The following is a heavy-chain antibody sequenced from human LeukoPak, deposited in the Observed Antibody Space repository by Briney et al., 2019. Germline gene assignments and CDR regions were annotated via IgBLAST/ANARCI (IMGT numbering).Heavy chain of an antibody. Sequence: GGSLRLSCAASGFTFNNYWMTWVRQAPGKGLEGVANINDGGSEKYYVESVKGRFTISRDNTKNSLYLQMNSLRGEDTAVYYCAREGEGYFDYWGQGTLVTVSS. CDR1: GFTFNNYW. D-gene: IGHD2-21*01. CDR3: AREGEGYFDY. CDR2: INDGGSEK. J-gene: IGHJ4*02. V-gene: IGHV3-7*01.